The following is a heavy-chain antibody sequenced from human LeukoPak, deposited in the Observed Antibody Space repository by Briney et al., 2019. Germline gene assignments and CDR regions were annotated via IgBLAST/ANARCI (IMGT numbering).Heavy chain of an antibody. Sequence: PSETLSLTCTVSGDSIISSTYYWGWIRQPPGKALECIGCIFYSGSTYYSPSLKSRITISVDTSKNLFSLNLRSVTAADTAVYYCARHGYSSGFYWFDPWGQGTLVTVSS. J-gene: IGHJ5*02. CDR2: IFYSGST. CDR1: GDSIISSTYY. CDR3: ARHGYSSGFYWFDP. D-gene: IGHD6-19*01. V-gene: IGHV4-39*01.